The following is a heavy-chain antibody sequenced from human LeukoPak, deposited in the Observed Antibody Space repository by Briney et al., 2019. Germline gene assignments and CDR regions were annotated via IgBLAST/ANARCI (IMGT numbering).Heavy chain of an antibody. CDR2: IYYSGST. CDR3: ARSYESSGYYGRFFDY. CDR1: GGSISSGGYY. Sequence: SETLSLTCTVSGGSISSGGYYWSWIRQHPGKGLEWIGYIYYSGSTYYNPSLKSRVTISVDTSKHQFSLKLSSVTAADTAVYYCARSYESSGYYGRFFDYWGQGTLVTVSS. J-gene: IGHJ4*02. D-gene: IGHD3-22*01. V-gene: IGHV4-31*03.